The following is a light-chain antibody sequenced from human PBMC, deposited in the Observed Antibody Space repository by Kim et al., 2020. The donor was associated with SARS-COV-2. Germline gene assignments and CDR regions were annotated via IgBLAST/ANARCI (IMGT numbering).Light chain of an antibody. Sequence: SASVGDRVTITCRASQDISYTLAWYQQKSGKAPALLIYDASSLESGVPSRFSGSGSGTDFTLTISTLQPEDFATYYCQQFYSYPLTFGGGTKLEIK. J-gene: IGKJ4*01. CDR3: QQFYSYPLT. V-gene: IGKV1-13*02. CDR1: QDISYT. CDR2: DAS.